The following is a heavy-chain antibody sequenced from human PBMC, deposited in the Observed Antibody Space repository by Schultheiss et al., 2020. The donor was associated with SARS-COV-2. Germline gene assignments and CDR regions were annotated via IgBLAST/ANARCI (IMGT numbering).Heavy chain of an antibody. D-gene: IGHD1-26*01. J-gene: IGHJ4*02. Sequence: GSLRLSCTVSGGSISSYYWSWIRQPPGKGLEWIGSIYYSGSTNYNPSLKSRVTMSVDTSKNQFSLKLSSVTAADTAVYYCARDSGAVGYWGQGTLVTVSS. CDR2: IYYSGST. V-gene: IGHV4-59*12. CDR1: GGSISSYY. CDR3: ARDSGAVGY.